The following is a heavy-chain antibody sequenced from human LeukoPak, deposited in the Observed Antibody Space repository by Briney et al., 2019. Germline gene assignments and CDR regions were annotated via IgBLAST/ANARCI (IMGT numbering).Heavy chain of an antibody. J-gene: IGHJ4*02. D-gene: IGHD6-19*01. Sequence: GRSLRLSCAASGFTFSSYSMNWVRQAPGKGLEWVSSISSSSSYIYYADSVKGRFTISRDNAKNSLYLQMNSLRAEDTAVYYCATNPGIAVAGTGWGQGTLVTVSS. CDR2: ISSSSSYI. V-gene: IGHV3-21*01. CDR1: GFTFSSYS. CDR3: ATNPGIAVAGTG.